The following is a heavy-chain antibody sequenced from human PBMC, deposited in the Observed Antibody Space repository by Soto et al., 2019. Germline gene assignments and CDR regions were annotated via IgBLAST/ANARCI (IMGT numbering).Heavy chain of an antibody. V-gene: IGHV5-10-1*01. CDR3: ARQIYDSDTGPNFQYYFDS. CDR2: IDPSDSQT. CDR1: GYSFAGYW. Sequence: PGESLKISCKGSGYSFAGYWITWVRQKSGKGLEWMGRIDPSDSQTYYSPSFRGHVTISVTKSITTVFLQWSSLRASDTAMYYCARQIYDSDTGPNFQYYFDSWGPGTPVTVSS. D-gene: IGHD3-22*01. J-gene: IGHJ4*02.